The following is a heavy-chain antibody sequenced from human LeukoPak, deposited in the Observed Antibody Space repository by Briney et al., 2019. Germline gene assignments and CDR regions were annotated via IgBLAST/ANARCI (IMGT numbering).Heavy chain of an antibody. D-gene: IGHD3-10*01. CDR3: ARSGNLGPDY. Sequence: QPGGSLRLSCAASGFTFSSSGMNWVRQAPGKGLEWVSYISSSGSTIYYADSVKGRFTVSRDNAKNSLYLGTNSLRAEDTAVYYCARSGNLGPDYWGQGTLVTVSS. J-gene: IGHJ4*02. CDR2: ISSSGSTI. CDR1: GFTFSSSG. V-gene: IGHV3-48*03.